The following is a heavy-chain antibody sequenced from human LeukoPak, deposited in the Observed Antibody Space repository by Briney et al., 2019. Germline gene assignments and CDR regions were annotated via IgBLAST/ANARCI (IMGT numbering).Heavy chain of an antibody. CDR3: ARGPFSAVVPAAIVDY. CDR1: GGSISSGDYY. Sequence: SETLSLTCTVSGGSISSGDYYWSWIRQPPGKGLEWIGYIYYSGSTYYNPSLKSRVTISVDTSKNQFSLKLSSVTAADTAVYYCARGPFSAVVPAAIVDYWGQGTLVTVSS. CDR2: IYYSGST. J-gene: IGHJ4*02. D-gene: IGHD2-2*02. V-gene: IGHV4-30-4*01.